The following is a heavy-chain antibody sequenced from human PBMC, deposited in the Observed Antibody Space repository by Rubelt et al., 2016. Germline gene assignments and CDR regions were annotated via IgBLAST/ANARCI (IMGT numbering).Heavy chain of an antibody. CDR1: GGSFSVYY. D-gene: IGHD3-16*01. J-gene: IGHJ6*02. CDR3: ARGRMGLHYYYYGMDV. V-gene: IGHV4-34*01. CDR2: INHSGSP. Sequence: QVQLQQWGAGLLKPSETLSLTCAVYGGSFSVYYWRWIRQPRGKGLEWIVEINHSGSPNYNPSRKSLVTVSVDTSKYPCSLRLSSVTAADAAVYYCARGRMGLHYYYYGMDVWGQGTTVTVSS.